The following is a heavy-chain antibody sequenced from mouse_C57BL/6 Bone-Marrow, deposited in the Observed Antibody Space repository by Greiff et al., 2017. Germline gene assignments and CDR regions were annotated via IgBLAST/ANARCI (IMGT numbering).Heavy chain of an antibody. CDR2: IDPENGDT. V-gene: IGHV14-4*01. Sequence: DVQLQESGAELVRPGASVKLSCTASGFNIKDDYMHWVKQRPEQGLEWIGWIDPENGDTEYASKFQGKATITADTSSNPAYLQLSSLTSEDTAVYYCTNDLLWLRRFAYWGQGTLVTVSA. J-gene: IGHJ3*01. CDR3: TNDLLWLRRFAY. D-gene: IGHD2-2*01. CDR1: GFNIKDDY.